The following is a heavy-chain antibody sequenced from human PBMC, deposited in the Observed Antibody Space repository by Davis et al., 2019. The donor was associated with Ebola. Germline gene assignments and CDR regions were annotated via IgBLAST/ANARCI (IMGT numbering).Heavy chain of an antibody. CDR3: AHPNSDYYHIDVFDT. V-gene: IGHV4-34*10. CDR1: GGSFSDFF. CDR2: VSHDGGYT. Sequence: SETLSLTCAVYGGSFSDFFWSWIRQPPGQGLEWIGEVSHDGGYTNYNPSLESRLTISIDKSKNQFSLKLTSLTAADTAMYYCAHPNSDYYHIDVFDTWGPGTLVTVSS. D-gene: IGHD3-22*01. J-gene: IGHJ3*02.